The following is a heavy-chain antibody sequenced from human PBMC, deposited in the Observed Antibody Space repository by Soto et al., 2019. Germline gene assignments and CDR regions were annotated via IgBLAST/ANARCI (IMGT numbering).Heavy chain of an antibody. Sequence: GSLRLSCAASGFTLSSYWMAWVRQTPGKGLEFVANIREDGKEINYVDSVKGRFTISRDNAKNSLFLQMNSLRDDDTAVYYCGTDQWGGAFDIGGQGTMVTVSS. CDR1: GFTLSSYW. CDR2: IREDGKEI. D-gene: IGHD3-10*01. CDR3: GTDQWGGAFDI. V-gene: IGHV3-7*01. J-gene: IGHJ3*02.